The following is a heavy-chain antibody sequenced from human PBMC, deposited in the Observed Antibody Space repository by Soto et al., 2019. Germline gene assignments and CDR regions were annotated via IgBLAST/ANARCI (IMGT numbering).Heavy chain of an antibody. CDR3: ARKACSSTVCHHYFDY. J-gene: IGHJ4*02. D-gene: IGHD2-2*01. CDR2: IYYSGTT. CDR1: GGSISGYY. V-gene: IGHV4-59*08. Sequence: QVQLQESGPGLVKPSETLSLSCNVSGGSISGYYWSWIRQPPGRGLEWIGSIYYSGTTNYIPSLRSRVTISLDTSKNQFSLKLSSMTAADTAVYYCARKACSSTVCHHYFDYWGQGTLVTVSS.